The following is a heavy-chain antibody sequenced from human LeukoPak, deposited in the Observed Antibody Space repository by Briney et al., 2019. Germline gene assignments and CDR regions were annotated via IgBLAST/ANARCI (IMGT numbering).Heavy chain of an antibody. Sequence: GGSLRLSCAASGFTFSSYGMHWVRQAPGKGLEWVAFIRYDGSNKYYADSVKGRFTISRDNSKNTLYLQMNSLRAEDTAVYYCAQTRGQLGYSDYWGQGTLVTVSS. D-gene: IGHD6-6*01. J-gene: IGHJ4*02. CDR3: AQTRGQLGYSDY. CDR2: IRYDGSNK. CDR1: GFTFSSYG. V-gene: IGHV3-30*02.